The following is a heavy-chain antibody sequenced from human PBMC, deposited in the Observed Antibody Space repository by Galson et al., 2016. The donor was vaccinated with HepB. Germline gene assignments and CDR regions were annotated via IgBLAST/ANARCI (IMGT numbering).Heavy chain of an antibody. V-gene: IGHV4-4*02. D-gene: IGHD2-2*01. CDR2: IYHTGTS. Sequence: LSLTCAVSGASISDSNWWTWVRQVPGKGLEWIGEIYHTGTSNNNPFLSSRFTLSVDKSRNQFSLNLTSVTAADTAVYYCARAAIIPGARMVFDPWGQGTLVTVSS. CDR3: ARAAIIPGARMVFDP. CDR1: GASISDSNW. J-gene: IGHJ5*02.